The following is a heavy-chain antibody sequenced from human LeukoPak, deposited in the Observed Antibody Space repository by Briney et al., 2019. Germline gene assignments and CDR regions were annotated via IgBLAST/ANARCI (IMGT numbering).Heavy chain of an antibody. CDR1: GYTFTDYY. J-gene: IGHJ4*02. Sequence: ASVKVSCKVSGYTFTDYYMHWVQQAPGKGLEWMGLVDPEDGETIYAEKFQGRVTITADTSTDTAYMELSSLRSEDTAVYYCATVLGATHFDYWGQGTPVTVSS. D-gene: IGHD1-26*01. V-gene: IGHV1-69-2*01. CDR2: VDPEDGET. CDR3: ATVLGATHFDY.